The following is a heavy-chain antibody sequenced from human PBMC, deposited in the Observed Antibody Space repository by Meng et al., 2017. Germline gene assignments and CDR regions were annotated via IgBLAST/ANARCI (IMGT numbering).Heavy chain of an antibody. V-gene: IGHV3-74*01. Sequence: GESLKISCAASGFTFSSYDMHWVRQAPGKGLVWVSRINSDGSSTSYADSVKGRFTISRDNAKNTLYLQMNSLRAEDTAVYYCAREIVVVPAASYYYGMDVWGQGTTVTVSS. J-gene: IGHJ6*02. CDR1: GFTFSSYD. D-gene: IGHD2-2*01. CDR2: INSDGSST. CDR3: AREIVVVPAASYYYGMDV.